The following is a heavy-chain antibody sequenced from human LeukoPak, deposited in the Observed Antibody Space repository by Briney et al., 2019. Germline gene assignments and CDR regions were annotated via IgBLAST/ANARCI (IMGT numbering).Heavy chain of an antibody. Sequence: ASVKVSCKASGYTFTSYAMNWVRQAPGQGLEWMGWINTNTGNPTYAQGFTGRFVFSLDTSVSTAYLQISSLKAEDTAVYYCAREHCSGGSCYFDYWGQGTLVTVSS. CDR1: GYTFTSYA. V-gene: IGHV7-4-1*02. J-gene: IGHJ4*02. CDR2: INTNTGNP. CDR3: AREHCSGGSCYFDY. D-gene: IGHD2-15*01.